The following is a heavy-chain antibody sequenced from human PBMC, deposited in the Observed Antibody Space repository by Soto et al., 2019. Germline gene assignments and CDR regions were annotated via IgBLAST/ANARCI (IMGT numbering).Heavy chain of an antibody. CDR1: GYSFTSYW. V-gene: IGHV5-10-1*01. CDR3: AREAGGTRTMDV. CDR2: IDPSDSYT. D-gene: IGHD2-8*01. J-gene: IGHJ6*02. Sequence: GESRKISCKGSGYSFTSYWISWVRQMPGKGLEWMGRIDPSDSYTNYSPSFQGHVTISADKSVSTAYLQWSSLKASDTAMYYCAREAGGTRTMDVWGQGTTVTVSS.